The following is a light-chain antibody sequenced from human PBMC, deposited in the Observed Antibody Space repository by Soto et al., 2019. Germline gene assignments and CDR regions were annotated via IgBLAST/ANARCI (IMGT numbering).Light chain of an antibody. CDR2: DAS. V-gene: IGKV1-5*01. CDR3: QQYNSYSQT. CDR1: QSISSW. Sequence: DIQMTQSPSTLSASVGDRVTITCRASQSISSWLAWYQQKPGKAPKLLIYDASSLESGVPSRFSGSGSGTEFTLTIRILHPDAFATYYCQQYNSYSQTFGQGTKVEIK. J-gene: IGKJ1*01.